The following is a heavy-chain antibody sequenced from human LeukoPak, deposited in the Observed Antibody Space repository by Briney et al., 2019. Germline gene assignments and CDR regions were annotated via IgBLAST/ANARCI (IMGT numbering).Heavy chain of an antibody. CDR3: AKGSGYGAQYYYYYMDV. J-gene: IGHJ6*03. CDR2: IRYDGSNN. V-gene: IGHV3-30*02. Sequence: PGGSLRLSCGASGFTFNNYAMSWVRQAPGRGLEGVAFIRYDGSNNYYEGSVKGRFTISRDNSKNTLYLQMSSLRAEDTAVYYCAKGSGYGAQYYYYYMDVWGKGTTGTISS. D-gene: IGHD5-12*01. CDR1: GFTFNNYA.